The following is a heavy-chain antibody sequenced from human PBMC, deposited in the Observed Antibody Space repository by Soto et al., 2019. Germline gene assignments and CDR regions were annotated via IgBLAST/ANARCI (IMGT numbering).Heavy chain of an antibody. Sequence: ASVKVSCKASGFSFNTYVMHWVRQAPGQRLEWMGWINAGNGITKYSEKFQGRVSISRDTSASTAYMELSSLRPEDTAVYYCARVIVGGFLFDYWGQGTLVTVSS. V-gene: IGHV1-3*01. J-gene: IGHJ4*02. CDR3: ARVIVGGFLFDY. D-gene: IGHD1-26*01. CDR2: INAGNGIT. CDR1: GFSFNTYV.